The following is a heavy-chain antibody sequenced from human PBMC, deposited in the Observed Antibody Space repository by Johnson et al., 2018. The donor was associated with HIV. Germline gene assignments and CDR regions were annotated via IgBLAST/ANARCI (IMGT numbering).Heavy chain of an antibody. CDR3: AKYGYSSSWYPYAFDI. V-gene: IGHV3-9*01. D-gene: IGHD6-13*01. J-gene: IGHJ3*02. CDR1: GFTFDDYA. Sequence: VQLVESGGGVVQPGRSLRLSCAASGFTFDDYAMHWVRQAPGKGLEWVSGISWNSGSIGYADSVKGRFTISRDNAKNSLYLQMNSLRAEDTALYYCAKYGYSSSWYPYAFDIWGQGTMVTVSS. CDR2: ISWNSGSI.